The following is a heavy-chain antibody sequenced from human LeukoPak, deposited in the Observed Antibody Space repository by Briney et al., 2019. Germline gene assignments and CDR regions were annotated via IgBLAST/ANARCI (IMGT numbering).Heavy chain of an antibody. Sequence: GASVKVSCKASGYTFTSYGISWVRQAPGQGLEWMGWISAYNGNTNYAQKLQGRVTMTTDTSTSTAYMELRSLRSDDTAVYYCARGLVVPAATHYYYYYMDVWGKGTTVTVSS. CDR2: ISAYNGNT. CDR1: GYTFTSYG. D-gene: IGHD2-2*01. CDR3: ARGLVVPAATHYYYYYMDV. J-gene: IGHJ6*03. V-gene: IGHV1-18*01.